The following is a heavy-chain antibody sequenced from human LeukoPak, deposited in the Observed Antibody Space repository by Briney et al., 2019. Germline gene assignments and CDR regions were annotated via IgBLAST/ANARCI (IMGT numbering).Heavy chain of an antibody. CDR3: ARVPPTGLSDY. CDR1: GYTFTSYG. CDR2: INPSGGST. V-gene: IGHV1-46*01. D-gene: IGHD4-17*01. J-gene: IGHJ4*02. Sequence: ASVKVSCKASGYTFTSYGISWVRQAPGQWLEWMGIINPSGGSTSYAQKFQGRVTMTRDMSTSTVYMELSGLRSEDTAVYYCARVPPTGLSDYWGQGTLVTVSS.